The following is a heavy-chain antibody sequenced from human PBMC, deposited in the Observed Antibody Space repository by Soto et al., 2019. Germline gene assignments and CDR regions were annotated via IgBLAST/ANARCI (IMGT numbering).Heavy chain of an antibody. V-gene: IGHV1-18*01. CDR3: ARDLGITFGGVIVIPGVGDYYYGMDV. D-gene: IGHD3-16*02. CDR2: ISAYNGNT. Sequence: ASVKVSCKSSGYTFTSYGISWLRQAPGQGLEWMGWISAYNGNTNYAQKLQGRVTMTTDTSTSTAYMELRSQRSDDTAVYYCARDLGITFGGVIVIPGVGDYYYGMDVWGQGTTVTVSS. CDR1: GYTFTSYG. J-gene: IGHJ6*02.